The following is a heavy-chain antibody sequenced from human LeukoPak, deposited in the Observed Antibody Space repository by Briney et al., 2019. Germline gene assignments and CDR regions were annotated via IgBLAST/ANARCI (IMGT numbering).Heavy chain of an antibody. Sequence: PSETLSLTCTVSGGSISYFYWSWMRQPAGKGLEWIGRIYSSGSTSYNPYLKSRVTMSVDTSKNQFSLKLRSVTAADTAVYYCARDRNWNDPRYYMDVWGKGTTVTISS. V-gene: IGHV4-4*07. CDR1: GGSISYFY. CDR3: ARDRNWNDPRYYMDV. D-gene: IGHD1-20*01. J-gene: IGHJ6*03. CDR2: IYSSGST.